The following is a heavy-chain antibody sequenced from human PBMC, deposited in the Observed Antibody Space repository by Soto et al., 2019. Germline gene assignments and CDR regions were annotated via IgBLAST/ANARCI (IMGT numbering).Heavy chain of an antibody. CDR1: GFTFSSSW. Sequence: GGSLRLSCAASGFTFSSSWMHWVRQAPGKGLMWVSHINSDGSTTTFADSVKGRFTISRDNAKNTVYLQMNSLRAEDTAVYYCTRDWSYASESWGQGTLVTVSS. CDR2: INSDGSTT. CDR3: TRDWSYASES. D-gene: IGHD3-16*01. V-gene: IGHV3-74*01. J-gene: IGHJ5*02.